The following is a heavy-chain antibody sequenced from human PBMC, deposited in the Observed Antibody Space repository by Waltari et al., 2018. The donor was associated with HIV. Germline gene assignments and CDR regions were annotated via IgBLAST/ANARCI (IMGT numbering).Heavy chain of an antibody. Sequence: QVQLVQSGAEVKKPESSVKVSCKASGGTFSNYAVNWVRQAPGQGLEWMGRIIPISYITKYAPSLRGRLTITADISTSTVYMDLLSLTSEDTAVYYCARDRDYCSSSTCYGSFQQWGQGTLVTVSS. CDR2: IIPISYIT. CDR1: GGTFSNYA. V-gene: IGHV1-69*04. D-gene: IGHD2-2*01. CDR3: ARDRDYCSSSTCYGSFQQ. J-gene: IGHJ1*01.